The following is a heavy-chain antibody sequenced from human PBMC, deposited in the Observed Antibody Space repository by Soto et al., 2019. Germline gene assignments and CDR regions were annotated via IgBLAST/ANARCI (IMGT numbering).Heavy chain of an antibody. J-gene: IGHJ4*02. V-gene: IGHV1-46*01. CDR1: GYTFTSYY. CDR3: ARDLITIFGVAHFDY. Sequence: ASVKVSCKASGYTFTSYYMHWVRQAPGQGLEWMGIINPSGGSTSYAQKFQGRVTMTRDTSTSTVYMELSSLRSEDTAVYYCARDLITIFGVAHFDYWGQGTLVTVSS. D-gene: IGHD3-3*01. CDR2: INPSGGST.